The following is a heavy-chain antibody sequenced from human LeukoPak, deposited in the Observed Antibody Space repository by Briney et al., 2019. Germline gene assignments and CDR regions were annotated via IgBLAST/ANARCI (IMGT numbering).Heavy chain of an antibody. CDR1: GFAFDTYA. CDR2: ISYDGSNK. Sequence: GGSLRLSCAASGFAFDTYAMHWVRQAPGKGLEGVAVISYDGSNKYYPDSVKGRFSISRDNSKNTLYLQMNSLRAEDTALYYCAKAGCSSTGCYTNYWGQGTLVTVSS. V-gene: IGHV3-30*18. D-gene: IGHD2-2*02. CDR3: AKAGCSSTGCYTNY. J-gene: IGHJ4*02.